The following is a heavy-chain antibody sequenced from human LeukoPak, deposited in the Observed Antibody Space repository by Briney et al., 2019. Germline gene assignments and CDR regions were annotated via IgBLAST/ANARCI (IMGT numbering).Heavy chain of an antibody. CDR1: GGSISSGNW. CDR2: IFHSGST. D-gene: IGHD6-19*01. CDR3: ATLNPTVAFTMDY. J-gene: IGHJ4*02. V-gene: IGHV4-4*02. Sequence: PSETLSLTCAVSGGSISSGNWWSWVRQPPGKGLEWIGEIFHSGSTNYNPSLKSRVTISVDKSKNHFSLELSSVTAADTAVYYCATLNPTVAFTMDYWGQGTLVTVSS.